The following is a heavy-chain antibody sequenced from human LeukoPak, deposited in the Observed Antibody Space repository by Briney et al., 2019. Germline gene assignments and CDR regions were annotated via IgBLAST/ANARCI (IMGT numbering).Heavy chain of an antibody. CDR2: IHYSGST. D-gene: IGHD1-1*01. CDR3: ASSSSPGGNYDAFDI. V-gene: IGHV4-59*01. Sequence: SETLSLTCTVSSGSITSYYWSWIRQPPGKALEWIGFIHYSGSTNYNPSLKSRVTISVDTSKNQFSLKVSSVTAADTAVYYCASSSSPGGNYDAFDIWGQGTMVTVSS. J-gene: IGHJ3*02. CDR1: SGSITSYY.